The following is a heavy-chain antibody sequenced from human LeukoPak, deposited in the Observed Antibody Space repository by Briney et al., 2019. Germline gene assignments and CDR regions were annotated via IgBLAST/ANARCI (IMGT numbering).Heavy chain of an antibody. J-gene: IGHJ4*02. CDR2: ISAYNGNT. CDR1: GYTFTSYG. CDR3: ARDIITMVRGVITPAFDY. D-gene: IGHD3-10*01. Sequence: ASVKVSCKAPGYTFTSYGISWVRQAPGQGLEWMGWISAYNGNTNYAQKLQGRVTMTTDTSTSTAYMELRSLRSDDTAVYYCARDIITMVRGVITPAFDYWGQGTLVTVSS. V-gene: IGHV1-18*01.